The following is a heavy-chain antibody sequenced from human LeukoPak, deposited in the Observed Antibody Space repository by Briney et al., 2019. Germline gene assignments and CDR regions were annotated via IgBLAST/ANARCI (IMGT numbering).Heavy chain of an antibody. Sequence: GGSLRLSCPTSGSTFTNYWMTWVRQAPGKGLEGVANINQNGVEMYYVESVKGRFTISRDSGRNSLFLQMNSLRAEDTAVYYCARDFGSAAAIYEYWGQGTLVTVSS. CDR2: INQNGVEM. CDR3: ARDFGSAAAIYEY. J-gene: IGHJ4*02. D-gene: IGHD6-13*01. V-gene: IGHV3-7*01. CDR1: GSTFTNYW.